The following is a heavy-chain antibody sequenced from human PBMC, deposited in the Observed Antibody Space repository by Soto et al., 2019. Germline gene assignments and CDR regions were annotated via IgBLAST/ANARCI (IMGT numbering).Heavy chain of an antibody. CDR2: ISGSGGST. V-gene: IGHV3-23*01. D-gene: IGHD3-16*01. J-gene: IGHJ4*02. Sequence: EVQLLESGGGLVQPGGSLRLSCAASGFTFSSYAMSWVRQAPGKGLEWVSAISGSGGSTYYADSVKGRFTISRDNSKNTPYLQMNSLRAEDTAVYYCATAPVDYVWGSYDYWGQGTLVTVSS. CDR3: ATAPVDYVWGSYDY. CDR1: GFTFSSYA.